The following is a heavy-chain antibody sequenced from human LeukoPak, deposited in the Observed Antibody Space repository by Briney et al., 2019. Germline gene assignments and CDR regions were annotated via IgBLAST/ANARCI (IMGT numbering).Heavy chain of an antibody. V-gene: IGHV4-4*07. D-gene: IGHD3-16*01. Sequence: SQSLSPTCPVSGASISMSYWTWIRQPAGEGLEWLRRIYSSGSTTYNTSLKSGLPMPVETSTTQFSLNLNSVTTANSALYYCARDLGARFESWGQGILVTVSS. CDR1: GASISMSY. CDR2: IYSSGST. CDR3: ARDLGARFES. J-gene: IGHJ4*02.